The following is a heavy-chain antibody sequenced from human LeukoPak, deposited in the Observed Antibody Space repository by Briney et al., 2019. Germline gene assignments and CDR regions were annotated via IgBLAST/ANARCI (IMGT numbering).Heavy chain of an antibody. V-gene: IGHV4-59*01. J-gene: IGHJ4*02. D-gene: IGHD6-13*01. CDR1: GGSISSYY. CDR3: AGARIAEAGFSFDF. CDR2: IYYSGST. Sequence: PSETLSLTCTVSGGSISSYYWSWIRQPPGKGLEWIGYIYYSGSTNYNPSLNSRVTISVDTSKNQFSLKLTSVTAADTALYYRAGARIAEAGFSFDFWGQGTLVTVSS.